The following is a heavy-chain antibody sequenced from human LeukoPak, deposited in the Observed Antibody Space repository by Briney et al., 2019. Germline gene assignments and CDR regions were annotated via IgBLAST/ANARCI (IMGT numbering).Heavy chain of an antibody. J-gene: IGHJ6*02. CDR3: ARGQGITSYYYGMDV. CDR1: GFTFSSYG. D-gene: IGHD1-14*01. CDR2: IWYDGSNK. V-gene: IGHV3-33*01. Sequence: PGGSLRLSCAASGFTFSSYGMHWVRQAPGKGLEWVAVIWYDGSNKYYADSVKGRFTISRDNSKNTLYLQMNSLRAEDTAVYYCARGQGITSYYYGMDVWGQGTTVTVSS.